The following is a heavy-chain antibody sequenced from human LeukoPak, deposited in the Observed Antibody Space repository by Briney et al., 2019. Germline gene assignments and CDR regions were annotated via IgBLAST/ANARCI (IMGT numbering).Heavy chain of an antibody. CDR2: ISSSSSHI. D-gene: IGHD1-26*01. Sequence: GGSLRLSCAASGFTFSSYTINWVRQTPGKGLEWVSSISSSSSHIYYADSVKGRFTISRDNAKNSLYLQMNSLRAEDTAVYYCARSYSGSYYEAFDIWGQGTMVTVSS. J-gene: IGHJ3*02. V-gene: IGHV3-21*01. CDR1: GFTFSSYT. CDR3: ARSYSGSYYEAFDI.